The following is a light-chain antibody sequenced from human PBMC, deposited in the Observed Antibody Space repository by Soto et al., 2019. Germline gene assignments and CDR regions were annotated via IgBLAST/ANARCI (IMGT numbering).Light chain of an antibody. V-gene: IGKV1-39*01. CDR1: QSISSY. CDR3: QQSYSTLVT. J-gene: IGKJ3*01. Sequence: DIQMTQSPSSLSASVGDRVTITCRASQSISSYLNWYQQKPGKAPKLLIYAASSLQSGVPSRFSGIGSGTEFTLTISSLQPEDFATYYCQQSYSTLVTFGPGTKVDIK. CDR2: AAS.